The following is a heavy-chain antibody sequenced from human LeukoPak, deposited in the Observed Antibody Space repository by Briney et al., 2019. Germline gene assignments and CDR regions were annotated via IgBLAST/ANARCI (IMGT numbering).Heavy chain of an antibody. CDR1: GGSISSSSYY. CDR3: ARDGGPGVRGVKRFDY. CDR2: IYYSGST. Sequence: PSETLSLTCTVSGGSISSSSYYWGWIRQPPGKGLEWIGSIYYSGSTYYNPSLKSRVTISVDTSKNQFPLKLSSVTAADTAVYYCARDGGPGVRGVKRFDYWGQGTLVTVSS. V-gene: IGHV4-39*06. J-gene: IGHJ4*02. D-gene: IGHD3-10*01.